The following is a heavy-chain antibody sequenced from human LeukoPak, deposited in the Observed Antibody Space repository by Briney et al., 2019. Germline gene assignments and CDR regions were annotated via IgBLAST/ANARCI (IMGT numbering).Heavy chain of an antibody. V-gene: IGHV3-23*01. CDR3: AKALGYCTNGVCTDKFDY. CDR1: GFTFSTYT. Sequence: GGSLRLSCVASGFTFSTYTINWVRQTPGKGLEWVSAISGSGGSTYYADSVKGRFTISRDNSKNTLYLQMNSLRAEDTAVYYCAKALGYCTNGVCTDKFDYWGQETLVTVSS. CDR2: ISGSGGST. J-gene: IGHJ4*02. D-gene: IGHD2-8*01.